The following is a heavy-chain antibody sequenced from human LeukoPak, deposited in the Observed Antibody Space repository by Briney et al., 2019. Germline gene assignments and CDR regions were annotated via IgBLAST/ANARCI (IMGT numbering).Heavy chain of an antibody. CDR2: LSRSGGST. CDR1: GLTLSSYA. D-gene: IGHD6-13*01. CDR3: ARQNGGPYSSSWTPGY. J-gene: IGHJ4*02. V-gene: IGHV3-23*01. Sequence: GGSLRLSCGASGLTLSSYAMSWVRQAPGKGLEWVSGLSRSGGSTYYADSVKGRFTISRDNSKNTLYLQMNSLRAEDTAVYYCARQNGGPYSSSWTPGYWGQGTLVTVSS.